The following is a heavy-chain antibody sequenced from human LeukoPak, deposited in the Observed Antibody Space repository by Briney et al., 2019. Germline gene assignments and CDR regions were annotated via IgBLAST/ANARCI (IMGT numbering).Heavy chain of an antibody. V-gene: IGHV4-61*02. CDR2: IYTSGST. J-gene: IGHJ6*03. Sequence: PSQTLSLTCTVSGGSISSGSYYWSWIRQPAGKGLEWIVRIYTSGSTNYNPSLKRRVTISVDTSKNQFSLKLSSVTAADTAVYYCARGIVGSSGWFHHYYYYMDVWGKGTTVTVSS. CDR3: ARGIVGSSGWFHHYYYYMDV. D-gene: IGHD6-19*01. CDR1: GGSISSGSYY.